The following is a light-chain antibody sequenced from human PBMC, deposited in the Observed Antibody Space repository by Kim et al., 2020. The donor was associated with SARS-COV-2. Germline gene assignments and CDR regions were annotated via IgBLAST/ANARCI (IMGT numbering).Light chain of an antibody. V-gene: IGLV2-8*01. Sequence: HGQSVTIPCTGTSSDVGGYNYVSWYQQHPGKAPKFMIYEVSKRPSGVPDRFSGSKSGNTASLTVSGLQAEDEADYYCSSYAGSILFGGGTQLTVL. CDR3: SSYAGSIL. J-gene: IGLJ2*01. CDR1: SSDVGGYNY. CDR2: EVS.